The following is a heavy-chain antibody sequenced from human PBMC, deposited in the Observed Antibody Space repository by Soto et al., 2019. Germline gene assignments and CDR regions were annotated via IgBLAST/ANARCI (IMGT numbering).Heavy chain of an antibody. D-gene: IGHD6-13*01. CDR1: GYDFTAYD. V-gene: IGHV1-8*02. Sequence: QVQLVQSGAEVKQSGASVKVSCKASGYDFTAYDINWVRQASGQGLEWMGWMNPINGATGSARRFQGRVSMTRNTATGTAHLELTSLRSDDSAVYYCGRGPSPRAPAGGTPYYYAMDVWGQGTTVTVSS. CDR3: GRGPSPRAPAGGTPYYYAMDV. CDR2: MNPINGAT. J-gene: IGHJ6*02.